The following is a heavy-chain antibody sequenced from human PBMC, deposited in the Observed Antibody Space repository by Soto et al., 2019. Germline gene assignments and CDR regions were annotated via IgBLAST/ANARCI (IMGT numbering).Heavy chain of an antibody. D-gene: IGHD5-18*01. CDR2: IYYSGIS. J-gene: IGHJ4*02. CDR1: GASISSGGYY. Sequence: QVQLLESGPGLVKPSQTLSLICNVSGASISSGGYYWSWIRQRPGGGLEWLGFIYYSGISHYNPSLKSRATISVDTSKNQFSFKLISVPAADTAVYYCARTEWIQLWFDYWGQGALVTVS. V-gene: IGHV4-31*03. CDR3: ARTEWIQLWFDY.